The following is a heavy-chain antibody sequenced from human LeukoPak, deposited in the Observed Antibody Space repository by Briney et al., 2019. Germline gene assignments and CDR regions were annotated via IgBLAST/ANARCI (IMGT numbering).Heavy chain of an antibody. D-gene: IGHD1-7*01. J-gene: IGHJ3*02. Sequence: GGSLRLSCAASGFTFSSYSMNWVRQAPGKGLEWVSSISSSSSYIYYADSVKGRFTISRDNAKNSLYLQMNSLRAEDTAVYYCARDSGNYLDAFDIWGQGTMVTVSS. CDR2: ISSSSSYI. CDR1: GFTFSSYS. CDR3: ARDSGNYLDAFDI. V-gene: IGHV3-21*01.